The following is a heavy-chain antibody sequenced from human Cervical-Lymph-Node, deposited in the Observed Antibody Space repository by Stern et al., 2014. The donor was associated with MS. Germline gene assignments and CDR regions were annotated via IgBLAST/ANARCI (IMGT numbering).Heavy chain of an antibody. Sequence: QLVQSGTEVKKPGASVKVSCKASGYTFTGYYLHWVRQAPGQGLEWMGWINPNNGGTNYAQKFQGRVTMTRDTSISTAYMELSRLTSDDTAMYYCARDVSRDISLIWGQGTLVTVSS. CDR1: GYTFTGYY. CDR3: ARDVSRDISLI. CDR2: INPNNGGT. J-gene: IGHJ4*02. V-gene: IGHV1-2*02. D-gene: IGHD2-15*01.